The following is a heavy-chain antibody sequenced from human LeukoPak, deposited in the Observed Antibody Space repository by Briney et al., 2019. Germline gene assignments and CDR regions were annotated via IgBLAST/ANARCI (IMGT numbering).Heavy chain of an antibody. Sequence: PSQTLSLTCTVSGGSISSGSYYWGWIRQPAGKGLEWIGRICTSGSTNYNPSLKSRVTISVDTSKNQFSLKLSSVTAADTAVYYCARRGSSSWQSQFDPWGQGTLVTVSS. D-gene: IGHD6-13*01. V-gene: IGHV4-61*02. CDR1: GGSISSGSYY. J-gene: IGHJ5*02. CDR2: ICTSGST. CDR3: ARRGSSSWQSQFDP.